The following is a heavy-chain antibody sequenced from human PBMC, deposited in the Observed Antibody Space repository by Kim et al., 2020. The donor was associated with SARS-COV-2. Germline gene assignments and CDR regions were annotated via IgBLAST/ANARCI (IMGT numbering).Heavy chain of an antibody. CDR3: AASPGFTNTHTALFDS. D-gene: IGHD2-2*01. CDR1: GASISSSLYS. J-gene: IGHJ4*02. V-gene: IGHV4-39*01. Sequence: SETLSLTCTVSGASISSSLYSWAWIRQPPGKGLEWIGGVAFTGDFYYKPSHKSRGSTSVDSSMNQFSLKLTSVTAADTALYYRAASPGFTNTHTALFDSWGQGTLVTVSS. CDR2: VAFTGDF.